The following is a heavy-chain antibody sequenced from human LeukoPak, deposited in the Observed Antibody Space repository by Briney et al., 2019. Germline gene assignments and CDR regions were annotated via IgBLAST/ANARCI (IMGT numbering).Heavy chain of an antibody. D-gene: IGHD3-10*01. CDR2: IYYSRST. J-gene: IGHJ4*02. CDR1: GGSISITTYY. CDR3: ARGPLWGSGSYYCPFDY. Sequence: ASETLSLTCTVSGGSISITTYYWGWIRQPPGKGLEWIGNIYYSRSTNYNPSLKSRVTISVDTSKNQFSLKLSSVTAADTAVYYCARGPLWGSGSYYCPFDYWGQGTLVTVSS. V-gene: IGHV4-39*07.